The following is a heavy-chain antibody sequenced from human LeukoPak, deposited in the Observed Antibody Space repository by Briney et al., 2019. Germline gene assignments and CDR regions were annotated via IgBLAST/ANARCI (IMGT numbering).Heavy chain of an antibody. CDR1: GGTFSSYA. CDR3: ARDPTYSSSGPFDY. V-gene: IGHV1-69*05. CDR2: IIPIFGTA. Sequence: SVKVSCKASGGTFSSYAISWVRQAPGQGLEWMGGIIPIFGTANYAQKFQGRVTMTRDTSTTTVYMELSSLRSEDTAVYYCARDPTYSSSGPFDYWGQGTLVTVSS. J-gene: IGHJ4*02. D-gene: IGHD6-6*01.